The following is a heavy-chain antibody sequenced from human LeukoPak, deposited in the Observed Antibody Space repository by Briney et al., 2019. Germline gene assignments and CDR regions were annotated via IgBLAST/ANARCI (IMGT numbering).Heavy chain of an antibody. V-gene: IGHV1-69*05. Sequence: GASVKVSCKASGGTFSSYAISWVRQAPGQGLEWMGGIIPIFGTANYAQKFQGRVTITTDESTSTAYVELSSLRSEDTAVYYCARDQGFEVGARYFDYWGQGTLVTVSS. CDR2: IIPIFGTA. D-gene: IGHD1-26*01. CDR3: ARDQGFEVGARYFDY. J-gene: IGHJ4*02. CDR1: GGTFSSYA.